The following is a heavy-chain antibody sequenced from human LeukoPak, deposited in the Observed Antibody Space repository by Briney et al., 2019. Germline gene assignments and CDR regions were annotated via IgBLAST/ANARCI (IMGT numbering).Heavy chain of an antibody. CDR2: ISYDGSNK. V-gene: IGHV3-30*19. J-gene: IGHJ3*02. D-gene: IGHD2-21*02. CDR1: GFTFSSYG. CDR3: ARAQSYCGGDCYARYAFDI. Sequence: GGSLRLSCAASGFTFSSYGMHWVRQAPGKGLEWVAVISYDGSNKYYADSVKGRFTISRDNSKNTLYLQMNSLRAEDTAVYYCARAQSYCGGDCYARYAFDIWGQGTMVTVSS.